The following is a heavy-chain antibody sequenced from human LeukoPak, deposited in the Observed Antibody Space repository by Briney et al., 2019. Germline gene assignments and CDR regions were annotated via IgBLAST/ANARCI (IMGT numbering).Heavy chain of an antibody. CDR2: IYHSRST. D-gene: IGHD3-10*01. J-gene: IGHJ4*02. CDR3: ARGDPGIVDY. Sequence: TSETLSLTCTVSGYSISSGYYWGWIRQPPGKGLEWIGSIYHSRSTYYNPSLKSRVTISVDTSKNQFSLKLSSVTAADTAVYYCARGDPGIVDYWGQGTLVTVSS. CDR1: GYSISSGYY. V-gene: IGHV4-38-2*02.